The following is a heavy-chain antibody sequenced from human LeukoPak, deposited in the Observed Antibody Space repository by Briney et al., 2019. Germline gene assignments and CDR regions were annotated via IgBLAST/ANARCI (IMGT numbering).Heavy chain of an antibody. CDR1: GFTFTSSA. CDR3: ARGDYSNYYYYYMDV. Sequence: PGTSVKVSCKASGFTFTSSAMQWVRQARGQRLEWIGWIVVGSGNTNYAQKFQERVTITRDMSTSTAYMELSSLRSEDTAVYYCARGDYSNYYYYYMDVWGKGTTVTVSS. V-gene: IGHV1-58*02. D-gene: IGHD4-11*01. CDR2: IVVGSGNT. J-gene: IGHJ6*03.